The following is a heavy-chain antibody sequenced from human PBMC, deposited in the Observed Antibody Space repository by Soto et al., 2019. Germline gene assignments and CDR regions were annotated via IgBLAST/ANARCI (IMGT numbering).Heavy chain of an antibody. J-gene: IGHJ6*02. V-gene: IGHV1-46*03. CDR1: GYTFTSYY. Sequence: GASVKVSCKASGYTFTSYYMHWVRQAPGQGLEWMGIINPSGGSTSYAQKFQGRVTMTRDTSTSTVYMELSSLRSEDTAVYYCASTVVTPPGGWWHYYYGMDVWGQGTTVTVSS. CDR2: INPSGGST. D-gene: IGHD2-21*02. CDR3: ASTVVTPPGGWWHYYYGMDV.